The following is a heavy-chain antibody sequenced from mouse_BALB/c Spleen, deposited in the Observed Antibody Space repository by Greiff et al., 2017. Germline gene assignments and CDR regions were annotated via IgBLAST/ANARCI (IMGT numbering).Heavy chain of an antibody. CDR3: ARDGTSYYGNFYFDY. CDR1: GYTFTSYV. D-gene: IGHD2-10*01. Sequence: LQESGPELVKPGASVKMSCKASGYTFTSYVMHWVKQKPGQGLEWIGYINPYNDGTKYNEKFKGKATLTSDKSSSTAYMELSSLTSEDSAVYYCARDGTSYYGNFYFDYWGQGTTLTVSS. V-gene: IGHV1-14*01. J-gene: IGHJ2*01. CDR2: INPYNDGT.